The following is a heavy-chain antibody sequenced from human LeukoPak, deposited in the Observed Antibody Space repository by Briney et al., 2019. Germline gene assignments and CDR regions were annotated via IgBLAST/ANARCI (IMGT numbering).Heavy chain of an antibody. D-gene: IGHD3-3*01. V-gene: IGHV1-69*05. CDR1: GGTFSSYA. Sequence: SVKVSCKASGGTFSSYAISWVRQAPGQGLEWMGGIIPIFGTANYAQKFQGRVTITTDESTSTAYMELSSLRSEDTAVYYCARSIFGVVMRGYLDVWGKGTTVTVSS. CDR2: IIPIFGTA. J-gene: IGHJ6*03. CDR3: ARSIFGVVMRGYLDV.